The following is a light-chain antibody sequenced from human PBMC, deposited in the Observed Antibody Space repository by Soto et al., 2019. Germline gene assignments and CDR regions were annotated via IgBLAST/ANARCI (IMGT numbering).Light chain of an antibody. J-gene: IGKJ2*01. CDR1: QSVTTNY. CDR3: QQFANSVYT. V-gene: IGKV3-20*01. CDR2: AIS. Sequence: EMVLTQSPGTRSLSPGERATLSCRASQSVTTNYLAEYQQKPGQAPRLLIYAISSRATGIPDRFSGSGSGTDFTLTISRLEPADFAVYYCQQFANSVYTFGQGTKVEIK.